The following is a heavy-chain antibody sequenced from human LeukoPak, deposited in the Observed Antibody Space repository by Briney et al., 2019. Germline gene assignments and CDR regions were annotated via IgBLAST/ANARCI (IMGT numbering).Heavy chain of an antibody. V-gene: IGHV4-39*02. CDR3: AREIVGATSSYYMDV. CDR1: GGSISSGSYY. Sequence: SQTLSLTCTVSGGSISSGSYYWGWIRQPPGKGLEWIGSIYYSGSTYYNPSLKSRVTISVDTSKNQFSLKLSSVTAADTAVYYCAREIVGATSSYYMDVWGKGTTVTVSS. J-gene: IGHJ6*03. D-gene: IGHD1-26*01. CDR2: IYYSGST.